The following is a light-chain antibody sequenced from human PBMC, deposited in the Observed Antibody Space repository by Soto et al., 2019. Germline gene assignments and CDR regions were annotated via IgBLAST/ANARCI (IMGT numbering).Light chain of an antibody. CDR1: QSVSDN. CDR2: GAS. V-gene: IGKV3-15*01. J-gene: IGKJ2*01. CDR3: QQSNNWPYT. Sequence: EIVMTQSPATLSVSPGERVTLSCRASQSVSDNVAWYQQKPGQAPRLLIYGASTRATGIPARFSGSGSGTEFTLTISSLQSEDFAVYFCQQSNNWPYTFSQGTKLDIK.